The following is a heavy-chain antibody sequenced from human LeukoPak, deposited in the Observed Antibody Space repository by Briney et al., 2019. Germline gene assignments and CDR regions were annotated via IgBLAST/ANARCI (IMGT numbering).Heavy chain of an antibody. D-gene: IGHD3-3*01. Sequence: PGGSLRLSCAASGFTFSSYAMSWVRQPPGKGLEWIGEIYHSGSTNYNPSLKSRVTISVDKSKNQFSLKLSSVTAADTAVYYCARAGYYDFWSGYYFDYWGQGTLVTVSS. CDR1: GFTFSSYAM. J-gene: IGHJ4*02. V-gene: IGHV4-4*02. CDR3: ARAGYYDFWSGYYFDY. CDR2: IYHSGST.